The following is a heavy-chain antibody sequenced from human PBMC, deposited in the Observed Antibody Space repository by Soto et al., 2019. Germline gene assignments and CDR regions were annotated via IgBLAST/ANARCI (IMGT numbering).Heavy chain of an antibody. CDR3: ARDGDGYNSFDY. Sequence: GASVKVSCKASGGTFSSYAISWVRQAPGQGLEWMGGIIPIFGTANYAQKFQGRVTITADESTSTAYMELSSLRSEDTAVYYCARDGDGYNSFDYWGQGTLVTVSS. CDR1: GGTFSSYA. V-gene: IGHV1-69*13. D-gene: IGHD1-1*01. J-gene: IGHJ4*02. CDR2: IIPIFGTA.